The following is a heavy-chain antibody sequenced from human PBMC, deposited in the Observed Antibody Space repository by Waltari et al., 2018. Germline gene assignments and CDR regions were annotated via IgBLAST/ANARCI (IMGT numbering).Heavy chain of an antibody. D-gene: IGHD5-18*01. CDR2: ISAYNGNT. CDR3: ARDRSGYKYGSN. Sequence: QVQLVQSGAEVKKPGASVKVSCEASGHSLSSYGISWVRQAPGQGLEWLGWISAYNGNTHYAQKFQGRLTMTTDTSTSTAYMDLRSLRSDDTAIYYCARDRSGYKYGSNWGQGTLVTVSS. CDR1: GHSLSSYG. J-gene: IGHJ4*02. V-gene: IGHV1-18*01.